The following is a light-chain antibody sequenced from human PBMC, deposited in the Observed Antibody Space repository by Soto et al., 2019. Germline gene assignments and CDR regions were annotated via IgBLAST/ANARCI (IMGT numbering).Light chain of an antibody. CDR1: QSISSW. V-gene: IGKV1-5*03. CDR3: QQCNTFWT. J-gene: IGKJ1*01. Sequence: DIQMTQSPSTLSASVGDRVTITCRASQSISSWLAWYQQKPGKAPKLLIYKASTLKSGVPSRFSGSGSGTEFTLTISSLQPDDSATYYCQQCNTFWTFGQGTKV. CDR2: KAS.